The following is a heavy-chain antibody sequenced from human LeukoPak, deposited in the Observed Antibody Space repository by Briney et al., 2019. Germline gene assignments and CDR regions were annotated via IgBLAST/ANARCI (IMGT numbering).Heavy chain of an antibody. V-gene: IGHV3-23*01. Sequence: GGSLRLSCAASGFTFNNYAMSWVRQAPGKGLEWVSTTSGSGSNTYYADSVKGRFTISRDNSKNTLYLQMNSLRAEDTAVYYCAKSVRGYTYYFDCWGQGTLVTVSS. CDR3: AKSVRGYTYYFDC. CDR2: TSGSGSNT. CDR1: GFTFNNYA. D-gene: IGHD5-12*01. J-gene: IGHJ4*02.